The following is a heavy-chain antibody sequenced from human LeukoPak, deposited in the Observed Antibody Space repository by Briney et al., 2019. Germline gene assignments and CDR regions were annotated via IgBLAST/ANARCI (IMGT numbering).Heavy chain of an antibody. D-gene: IGHD4-17*01. V-gene: IGHV1-69*13. CDR3: ARASYGDYSFDY. CDR2: IIPIFGTA. J-gene: IGHJ4*02. CDR1: GYTFTGYY. Sequence: GASVKVSCKASGYTFTGYYMHWVRQAPGQGLEWMGGIIPIFGTANYAQKFQGRVTITADESTSTAYMELSSLRSEDTAVYYCARASYGDYSFDYWGQGTLVTVSS.